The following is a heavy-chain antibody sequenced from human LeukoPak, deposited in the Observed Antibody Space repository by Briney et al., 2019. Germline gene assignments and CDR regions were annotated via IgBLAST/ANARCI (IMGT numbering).Heavy chain of an antibody. J-gene: IGHJ4*02. Sequence: ASVKVSCKASGYSFGSFGINWVRQAPGQGLEWMGWISAYKGDTNYAQKLQGRVTMTTDTSTSTAYMDLRSLTSDDTAVYYCARGGYYGSGSFPDYRGQGTLVTVSS. CDR1: GYSFGSFG. D-gene: IGHD3-10*01. CDR2: ISAYKGDT. CDR3: ARGGYYGSGSFPDY. V-gene: IGHV1-18*01.